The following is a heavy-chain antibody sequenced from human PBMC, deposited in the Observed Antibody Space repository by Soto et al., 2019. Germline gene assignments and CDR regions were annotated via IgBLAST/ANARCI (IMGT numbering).Heavy chain of an antibody. CDR1: GGTISSCA. CDR2: IIPIFGTA. J-gene: IGHJ5*01. Sequence: PAKASCKESGGTISSCASSWVRQAPGQGLEWMGGIIPIFGTANYAQKFQGRVTITADKSTSTAYMELSSLRSEDTAVYYCARRDYAMDSWGRGTLVPVSS. V-gene: IGHV1-69*06. CDR3: ARRDYAMDS. D-gene: IGHD4-17*01.